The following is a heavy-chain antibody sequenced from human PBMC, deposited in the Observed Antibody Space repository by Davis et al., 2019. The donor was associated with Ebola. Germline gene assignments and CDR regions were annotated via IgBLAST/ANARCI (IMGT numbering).Heavy chain of an antibody. CDR2: ISAYNGNT. CDR1: GYTFTSYG. Sequence: AASVKVSCKASGYTFTSYGISWVRQAPGQGLEWMGWISAYNGNTNYAQKLQGRVAMTTDTSTSTAYMELRSLRSDDTAVYYCARAQFPTTSDHWGQGTLVTVSS. J-gene: IGHJ4*02. D-gene: IGHD1-1*01. CDR3: ARAQFPTTSDH. V-gene: IGHV1-18*01.